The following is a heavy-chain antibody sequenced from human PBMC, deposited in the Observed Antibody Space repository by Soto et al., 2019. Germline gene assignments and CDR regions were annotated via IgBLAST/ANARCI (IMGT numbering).Heavy chain of an antibody. Sequence: PGEGLRTSCKGPGYRLNRYWIGLVRQLPGKGLEWMGIIYPGDSDTRYSPPFQGQVTIPADKSISTAYLQWSSLKASDTAMDYCARRSDRSYYYGMDVWGQGTTVTVSS. V-gene: IGHV5-51*01. J-gene: IGHJ6*02. D-gene: IGHD1-26*01. CDR2: IYPGDSDT. CDR1: GYRLNRYW. CDR3: ARRSDRSYYYGMDV.